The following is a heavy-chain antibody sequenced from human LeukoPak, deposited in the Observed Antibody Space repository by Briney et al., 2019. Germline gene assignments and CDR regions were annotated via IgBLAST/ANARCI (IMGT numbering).Heavy chain of an antibody. CDR2: ISSSGSTI. Sequence: QPGGSLRLSCAASGFTFSSYEMNCVRQAPGKGLEWVSYISSSGSTIYYADSVKGRFTISRDNAKNSLYLQMNSLRAEDTAVYYCARAPPDGGTSYGMDVWGQGTTVTVSS. V-gene: IGHV3-48*03. J-gene: IGHJ6*02. D-gene: IGHD4-23*01. CDR1: GFTFSSYE. CDR3: ARAPPDGGTSYGMDV.